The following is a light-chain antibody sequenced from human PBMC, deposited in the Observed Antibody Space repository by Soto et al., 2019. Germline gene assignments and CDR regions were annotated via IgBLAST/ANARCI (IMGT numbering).Light chain of an antibody. CDR1: HSIGRF. V-gene: IGKV1-39*01. J-gene: IGKJ5*01. CDR3: QQSYSPPPIT. CDR2: AAS. Sequence: DIHITHSPSSLSSSVLDRVTITCLSSHSIGRFLNWYQQKPGKAPALLIFAASSLQSGVPSRFSGSGSGTDFTLTISGLQPEDFATYYCQQSYSPPPITFGQGTRLEIK.